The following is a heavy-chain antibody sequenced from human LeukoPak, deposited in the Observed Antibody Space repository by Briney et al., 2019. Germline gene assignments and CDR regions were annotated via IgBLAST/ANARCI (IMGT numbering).Heavy chain of an antibody. V-gene: IGHV3-30-3*01. CDR3: ARDHDSSGYYYFDY. J-gene: IGHJ4*02. Sequence: GSLRLSCAASGFTFSNYAMHWVRQAPGQGLEWVAVISYDGSNKYYADSVKGRFTISRDNSKNTLYLQMNSLRAEDTAVYYCARDHDSSGYYYFDYWGQGTLVTVSS. CDR1: GFTFSNYA. CDR2: ISYDGSNK. D-gene: IGHD3-22*01.